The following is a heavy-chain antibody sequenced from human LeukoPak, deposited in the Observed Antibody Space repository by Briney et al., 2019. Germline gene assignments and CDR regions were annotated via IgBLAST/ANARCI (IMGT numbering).Heavy chain of an antibody. CDR1: GFSFSNYE. J-gene: IGHJ4*02. V-gene: IGHV3-48*03. CDR2: ISGSGNTI. D-gene: IGHD5-12*01. Sequence: GGSLRLSCAASGFSFSNYEMNWVRQAPGKGLEWISYISGSGNTIYYADSVRGRFTISRHNAENSLYLQMNSLRAEDTAVYYCARENIVATIRGLSDYWGQGTLVTVSS. CDR3: ARENIVATIRGLSDY.